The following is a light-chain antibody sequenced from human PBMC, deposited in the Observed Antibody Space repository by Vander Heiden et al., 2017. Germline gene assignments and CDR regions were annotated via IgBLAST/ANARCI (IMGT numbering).Light chain of an antibody. J-gene: IGKJ4*01. V-gene: IGKV3-15*01. CDR3: QQYNKWPPVT. CDR1: QSVSSN. CDR2: GAS. Sequence: EIVMTQSPATLSVSPGERATLSCRASQSVSSNLAWYQQKPGQAPRLLIYGASTRATGIPARFSGSGYGTEFILTISSRQSEDFVVYYCQQYNKWPPVTFGGGTKVEIK.